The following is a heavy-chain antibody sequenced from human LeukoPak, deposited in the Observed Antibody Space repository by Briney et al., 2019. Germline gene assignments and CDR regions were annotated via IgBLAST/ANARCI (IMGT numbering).Heavy chain of an antibody. CDR3: ARAEGGVIVAERPYYFDY. CDR1: GFTFSSYE. V-gene: IGHV3-21*01. J-gene: IGHJ4*02. Sequence: GGSLRLSCAASGFTFSSYEMNWVRQAPGKGLEWVSSITSGGGYTYYADSVKGRFTISRDNAKNSLYLQMNSLRAEDTAVYYCARAEGGVIVAERPYYFDYWGQGTLVTVSS. D-gene: IGHD3-22*01. CDR2: ITSGGGYT.